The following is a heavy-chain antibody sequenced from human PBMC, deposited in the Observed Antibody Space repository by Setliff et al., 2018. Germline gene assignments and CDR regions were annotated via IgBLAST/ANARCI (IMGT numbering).Heavy chain of an antibody. V-gene: IGHV3-23*01. J-gene: IGHJ4*02. CDR1: GITFTSYA. CDR3: AGQGPIFGSGLIPGFDQ. CDR2: VSVSGDNT. D-gene: IGHD3-3*01. Sequence: LRLSCVASGITFTSYAMSWVRQAPGKGLEWVSTVSVSGDNTYYTDSVKGRFTTSRDNSKNTVSLQMSSLRAEDTAIYFCAGQGPIFGSGLIPGFDQWGQGTMVTVSS.